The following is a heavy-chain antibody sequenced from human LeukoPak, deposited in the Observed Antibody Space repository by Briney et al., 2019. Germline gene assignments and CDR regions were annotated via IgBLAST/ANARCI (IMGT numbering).Heavy chain of an antibody. Sequence: SETLSLTCTVSGGSISSTSDYWGWIRQPPGKGLEWLGSIYYSGSGIAYYSPSLKSRVTISVDMSKNQFSLKLSSVIAADTAMYYCGRGSVSYLNFYNMDVWGQGTTVTVSS. D-gene: IGHD2-8*02. CDR3: GRGSVSYLNFYNMDV. CDR2: IYYSGSGIA. CDR1: GGSISSTSDY. J-gene: IGHJ6*02. V-gene: IGHV4-39*01.